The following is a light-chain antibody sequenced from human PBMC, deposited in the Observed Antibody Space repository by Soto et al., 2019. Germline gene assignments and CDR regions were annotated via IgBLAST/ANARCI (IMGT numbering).Light chain of an antibody. Sequence: WAESGASVALCGRGRITLSCRASQSVSSYLAWYQQKPGPAPRLLIYDASNRATDIPARFSGSGYRTASTVTLLRPQHADFAAYPSQQPPNWPALTFGEGTRLEIK. CDR2: DAS. CDR1: QSVSSY. V-gene: IGKV3-11*01. CDR3: QQPPNWPALT. J-gene: IGKJ5*01.